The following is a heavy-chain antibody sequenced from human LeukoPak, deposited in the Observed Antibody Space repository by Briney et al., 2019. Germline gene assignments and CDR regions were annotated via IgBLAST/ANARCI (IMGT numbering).Heavy chain of an antibody. D-gene: IGHD1-20*01. CDR2: INPNSGGT. V-gene: IGHV1-2*02. CDR3: ARDKAGITGTTGAFDI. Sequence: ASVKVSCKASGYTFTGYYMHWVRQAPGQGLEWMGWINPNSGGTNYAQNFQGRVTMTRDTSISTAYMQLSRRRSDDTDVYYCARDKAGITGTTGAFDIWGQGTMVTVSS. CDR1: GYTFTGYY. J-gene: IGHJ3*02.